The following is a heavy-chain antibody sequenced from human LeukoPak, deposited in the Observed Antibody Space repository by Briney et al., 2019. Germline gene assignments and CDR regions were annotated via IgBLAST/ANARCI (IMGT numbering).Heavy chain of an antibody. CDR1: GDSFSNYY. CDR2: SYYRGTT. Sequence: SDTLSLIRTVSGDSFSNYYWSWARQAPGKGLDWSGYSYYRGTTNYNPSLKSRVTMSLDTSKNQFSLRLSSVTAADTAVYYCATGSSYPPGELDYWGQGSPVTVSS. J-gene: IGHJ4*02. D-gene: IGHD1-7*01. V-gene: IGHV4-59*07. CDR3: ATGSSYPPGELDY.